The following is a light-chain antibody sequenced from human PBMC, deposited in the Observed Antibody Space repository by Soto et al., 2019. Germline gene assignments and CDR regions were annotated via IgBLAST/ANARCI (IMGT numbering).Light chain of an antibody. CDR1: QSISSW. Sequence: DIEMTQSPSTLSASVGDRVTITCRASQSISSWLAWYQQKPGKAPKLLIYKASSLESGVPSRFSGSRSGTEFTLAISSLQPDDLPTYYCQQYNSYTSYFSQGTRLEIK. V-gene: IGKV1-5*03. CDR2: KAS. J-gene: IGKJ5*01. CDR3: QQYNSYTSY.